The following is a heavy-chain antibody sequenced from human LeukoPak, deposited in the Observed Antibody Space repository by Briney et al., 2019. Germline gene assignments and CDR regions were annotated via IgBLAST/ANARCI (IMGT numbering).Heavy chain of an antibody. D-gene: IGHD2-8*01. CDR2: ISAYNGNT. J-gene: IGHJ6*02. CDR3: ARGVCTNGICYGPYYYGMDV. V-gene: IGHV1-18*01. CDR1: GYTFTSYG. Sequence: GASVKVSCKASGYTFTSYGISWVRQAPGQGLEWMGWISAYNGNTNYAQKLQGRVTMTTDTSTRTAYMELRSLRSDDTAVYYCARGVCTNGICYGPYYYGMDVWGQGTTVTVSS.